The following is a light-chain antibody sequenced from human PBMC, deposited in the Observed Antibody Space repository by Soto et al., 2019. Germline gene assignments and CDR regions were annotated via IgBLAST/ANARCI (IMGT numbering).Light chain of an antibody. Sequence: QSVLTQPRSVSGSPGQSVTISCTGTSSDVGGYNYVSWYQQHPGKAPKLMIYDVSKRPSGVPARFSGSKSSNTASLTISGVQAQDDADYYCCSSAGSYNCHVVFGGGTKVTVL. CDR1: SSDVGGYNY. CDR3: CSSAGSYNCHVV. V-gene: IGLV2-11*01. J-gene: IGLJ2*01. CDR2: DVS.